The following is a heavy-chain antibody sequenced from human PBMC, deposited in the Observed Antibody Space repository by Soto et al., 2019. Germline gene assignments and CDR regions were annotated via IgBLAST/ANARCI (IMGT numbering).Heavy chain of an antibody. Sequence: EVQLVESGGGLVQPGRSLRLSCAASGFTFDDYAMHWVRQAPGRGLEWVSGISSNSGSVGYAYSVQGRFIISRDNAKKSLYLEMNSLRPEDTAWYYCAKGQTYCSSGSCYFLPPVDDPWGQGTLVTFSS. CDR2: ISSNSGSV. CDR3: AKGQTYCSSGSCYFLPPVDDP. D-gene: IGHD2-15*01. V-gene: IGHV3-9*01. CDR1: GFTFDDYA. J-gene: IGHJ5*02.